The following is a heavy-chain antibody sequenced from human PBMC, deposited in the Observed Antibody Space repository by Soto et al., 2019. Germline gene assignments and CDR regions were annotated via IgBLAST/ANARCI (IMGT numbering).Heavy chain of an antibody. Sequence: QVHLVQSGAEVKGPGASLKVSCKASGYTFTTSGIHWVRQAPGQGLEWMGWISGYNGNTNYAQHLQGRVTMTRDTSTNTAYMELSSLRSDDTAVYYCAKERDGSSWSSAEYLQHWGQGTLVTVSS. J-gene: IGHJ1*01. CDR2: ISGYNGNT. CDR1: GYTFTTSG. CDR3: AKERDGSSWSSAEYLQH. D-gene: IGHD6-13*01. V-gene: IGHV1-18*01.